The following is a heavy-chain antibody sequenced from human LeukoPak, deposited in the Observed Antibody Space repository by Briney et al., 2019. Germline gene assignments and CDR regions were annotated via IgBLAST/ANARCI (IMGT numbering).Heavy chain of an antibody. CDR3: ARLVRQLWSDLDYFDY. Sequence: GESLKISCKGSGYSFGSYWFGWARQMPGRGLEWVGVIYPDDSDTRYSPSFQGQVTISADKSISTAYLQWSSLKASDTAMYYCARLVRQLWSDLDYFDYWGQGTLVTVSS. D-gene: IGHD5-18*01. V-gene: IGHV5-51*01. J-gene: IGHJ4*02. CDR2: IYPDDSDT. CDR1: GYSFGSYW.